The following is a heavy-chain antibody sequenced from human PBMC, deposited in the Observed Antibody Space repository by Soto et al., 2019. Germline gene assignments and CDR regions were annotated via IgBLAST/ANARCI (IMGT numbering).Heavy chain of an antibody. CDR3: VRDRASYSGSFDY. V-gene: IGHV3-74*01. Sequence: LRLSCAASGFTPSSYWMHWVRQAPGKGLVWVSRMNSDGSSTTYADSVKGRFTISRDNAKNTLYLQMNSLRAEDTALYYCVRDRASYSGSFDYWGQGTLVTVSS. CDR2: MNSDGSST. J-gene: IGHJ4*02. CDR1: GFTPSSYW. D-gene: IGHD1-26*01.